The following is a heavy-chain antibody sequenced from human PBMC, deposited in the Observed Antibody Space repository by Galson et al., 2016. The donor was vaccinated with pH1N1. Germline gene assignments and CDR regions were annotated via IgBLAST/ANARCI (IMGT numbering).Heavy chain of an antibody. Sequence: QSGAEVKKPGESLRISCEGSGYTFSKFWIAWVRQMPGKGLEWMGNIYPGDSDTKYSPSFEGQVTFSADKSISTAFLQWSSLKASDTAIYFCARRSAEYDMDAWGQGTKVIVSS. D-gene: IGHD2-15*01. CDR1: GYTFSKFW. V-gene: IGHV5-51*03. J-gene: IGHJ6*02. CDR2: IYPGDSDT. CDR3: ARRSAEYDMDA.